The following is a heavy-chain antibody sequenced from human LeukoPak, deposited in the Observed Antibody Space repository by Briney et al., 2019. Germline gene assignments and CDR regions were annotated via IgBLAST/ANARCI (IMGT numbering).Heavy chain of an antibody. Sequence: SGTLSLTCTVSGGSLSSSSYYWGWIRQPPGKGLEWLGSIYYCGSTYYNPSLKSRVTISVATSNNQSSLKLSSVTAADTAVYYCARHLKYNASGSYVFWFDPWGQGTLVTVSS. D-gene: IGHD1-26*01. V-gene: IGHV4-39*01. J-gene: IGHJ5*02. CDR1: GGSLSSSSYY. CDR3: ARHLKYNASGSYVFWFDP. CDR2: IYYCGST.